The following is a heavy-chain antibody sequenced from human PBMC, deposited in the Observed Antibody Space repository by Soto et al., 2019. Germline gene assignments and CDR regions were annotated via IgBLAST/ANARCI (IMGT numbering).Heavy chain of an antibody. V-gene: IGHV1-24*01. CDR3: AAGVPKFDY. CDR1: GNTLSGLP. J-gene: IGHJ4*02. CDR2: LDYEEGER. Sequence: ASVKVSCKVSGNTLSGLPMHWVRQAPGKGLEWMGSLDYEEGERNFAHRFQGRVTVTEDTSTDTAYMDLSSLKSEDTAVYYCAAGVPKFDYRGPGNMVTV.